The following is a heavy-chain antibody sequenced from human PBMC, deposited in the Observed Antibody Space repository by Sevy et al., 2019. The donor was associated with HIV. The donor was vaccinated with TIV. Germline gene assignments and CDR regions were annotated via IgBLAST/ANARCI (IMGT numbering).Heavy chain of an antibody. CDR2: IRYDGSNK. D-gene: IGHD2-2*01. V-gene: IGHV3-30*02. J-gene: IGHJ6*02. CDR3: AKGPSLGYCSSTSCPNHYYYYYGMDV. Sequence: GGSLRLSCAASGFTFSSYGMHWVRQAPGKGLEWVAFIRYDGSNKYYADSVKGRFTISRDNSKNTLYLQMNGLGAEDTAVYYCAKGPSLGYCSSTSCPNHYYYYYGMDVWGQGTTVTVSS. CDR1: GFTFSSYG.